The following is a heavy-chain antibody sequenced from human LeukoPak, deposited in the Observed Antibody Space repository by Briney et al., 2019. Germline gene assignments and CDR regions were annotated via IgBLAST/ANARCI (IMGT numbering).Heavy chain of an antibody. CDR2: ISAYNGNT. V-gene: IGHV1-18*04. Sequence: ASVKVSCKASGYAFTGYYMHWVRQAPGQGLEWMGWISAYNGNTNYAQKLQGRVTMTTDTSTSTAYMELRSLRSDDTAVYYCARGTAAGFFDYWGQGTLVTVSS. CDR3: ARGTAAGFFDY. CDR1: GYAFTGYY. J-gene: IGHJ4*02. D-gene: IGHD6-13*01.